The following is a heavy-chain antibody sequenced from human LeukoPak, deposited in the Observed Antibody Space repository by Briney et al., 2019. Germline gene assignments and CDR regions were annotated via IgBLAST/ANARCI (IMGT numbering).Heavy chain of an antibody. D-gene: IGHD5-18*01. Sequence: GGSLRPSCAASGVTFGDYGMSWVRQAPGKGLEWVSGINRNGDSTGYADFVKGRFTISRDNAKTSLYLQMNSLRAEDTAVYYCARDLSGVTGYTYGRGIDYWGQGTLVTVSS. CDR1: GVTFGDYG. J-gene: IGHJ4*02. CDR3: ARDLSGVTGYTYGRGIDY. CDR2: INRNGDST. V-gene: IGHV3-20*04.